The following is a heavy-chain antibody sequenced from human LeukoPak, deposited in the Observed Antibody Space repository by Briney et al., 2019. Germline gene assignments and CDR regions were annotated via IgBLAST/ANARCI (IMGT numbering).Heavy chain of an antibody. Sequence: SVKVSCKTSGGTFSSYALSWVRQAPGQGLEWMGGIIPGFGRATYAQKFQGRVTITADESTSTAYMELTSLRSEDTAVYYCARGQQLVLLNWFHTRGQGTLVTVSS. CDR2: IIPGFGRA. V-gene: IGHV1-69*13. D-gene: IGHD6-13*01. CDR1: GGTFSSYA. J-gene: IGHJ5*02. CDR3: ARGQQLVLLNWFHT.